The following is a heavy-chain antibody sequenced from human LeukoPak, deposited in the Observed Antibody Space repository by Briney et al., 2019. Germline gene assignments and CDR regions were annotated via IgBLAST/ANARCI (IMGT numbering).Heavy chain of an antibody. CDR3: ARGHSGYDLLY. V-gene: IGHV1-3*01. Sequence: ASVKLSCKGSGYTFTSYTMHWVRQAPGQRLEWMGWINLGNGNTKYSQKFQSRVTITRDTSASTAYMELSSLRSEDTTIYYCARGHSGYDLLYWGQGTLVTVSS. CDR1: GYTFTSYT. D-gene: IGHD5-12*01. J-gene: IGHJ4*02. CDR2: INLGNGNT.